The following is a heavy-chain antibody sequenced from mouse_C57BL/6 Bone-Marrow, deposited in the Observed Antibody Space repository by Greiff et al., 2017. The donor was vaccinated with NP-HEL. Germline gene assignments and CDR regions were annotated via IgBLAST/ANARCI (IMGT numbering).Heavy chain of an antibody. J-gene: IGHJ3*01. CDR2: INPYNGGT. Sequence: EVQLQQSGPVLVKPGASVKMSCKASGYTFTDYYMNWVKQSHGKSLEWIGVINPYNGGTSYNQKFKGKATLTVDKSSSTAYMELNSLTSEDSAVYYCAVDYSNPAWFAYWGQGTLVTVSA. CDR1: GYTFTDYY. CDR3: AVDYSNPAWFAY. V-gene: IGHV1-19*01. D-gene: IGHD2-5*01.